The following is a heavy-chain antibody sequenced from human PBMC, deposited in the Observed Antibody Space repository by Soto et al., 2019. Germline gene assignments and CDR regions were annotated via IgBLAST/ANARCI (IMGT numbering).Heavy chain of an antibody. D-gene: IGHD5-18*01. CDR3: ASGAFRGYSYGYFAY. J-gene: IGHJ4*02. Sequence: SETLSLTCTVSGGSISSGGYYWSWIRQHPGRGLEWIGYIYYSGSTYYNPSLKSRVTISVDTSKNQFSLKLSSVTAADTAVYYCASGAFRGYSYGYFAYWGQGTLVTVSS. CDR2: IYYSGST. CDR1: GGSISSGGYY. V-gene: IGHV4-31*03.